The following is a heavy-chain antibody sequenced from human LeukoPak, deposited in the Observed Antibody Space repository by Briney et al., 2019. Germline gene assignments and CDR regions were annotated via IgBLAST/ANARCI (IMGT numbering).Heavy chain of an antibody. CDR3: ARDAGLAATLGLDY. Sequence: GASVKVSCKASGYTFTSYGISWVRQAPGQGLEWMGWISAYNGNTNYAQKLQGRVTMTTDTPTSTAYKELRSLRSDDTAVYYCARDAGLAATLGLDYWGQGTLVTVSS. J-gene: IGHJ4*02. CDR1: GYTFTSYG. CDR2: ISAYNGNT. V-gene: IGHV1-18*01. D-gene: IGHD2-15*01.